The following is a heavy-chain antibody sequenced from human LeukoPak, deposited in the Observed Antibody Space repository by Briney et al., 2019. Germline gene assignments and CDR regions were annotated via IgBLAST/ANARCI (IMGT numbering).Heavy chain of an antibody. D-gene: IGHD4-23*01. CDR1: GFSRYD. V-gene: IGHV3-30*02. J-gene: IGHJ4*02. Sequence: GGSLRLSCVASGFSRYDMHWVRQAPGRGLEWVAFIQYDGSNKYYADSVKGRFTISRDNSKNTLYLQMNSLRAEDTAVYYCAKDSRRSWKTTVVTPDYWGQGTLVTVSS. CDR2: IQYDGSNK. CDR3: AKDSRRSWKTTVVTPDY.